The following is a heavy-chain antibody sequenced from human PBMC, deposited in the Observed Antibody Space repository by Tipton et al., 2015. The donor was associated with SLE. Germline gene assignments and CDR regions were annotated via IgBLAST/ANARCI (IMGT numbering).Heavy chain of an antibody. Sequence: SLRLSCAASGFTFSSYAMHWVRQAPGKGLEWVSGINWNGGSTGYADSVKGRFTISRDNAKNSLYLQMNSLRAEDTAVYYCARDRLYYYDSTSDAFDIWGQGTMVTVSS. CDR3: ARDRLYYYDSTSDAFDI. J-gene: IGHJ3*02. CDR1: GFTFSSYA. D-gene: IGHD3-22*01. V-gene: IGHV3-20*04. CDR2: INWNGGST.